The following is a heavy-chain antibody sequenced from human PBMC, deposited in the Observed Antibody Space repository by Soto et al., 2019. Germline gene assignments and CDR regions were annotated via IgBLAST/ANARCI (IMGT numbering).Heavy chain of an antibody. D-gene: IGHD4-17*01. CDR3: ARAGMTTVTSYYFDY. Sequence: GASVKVSCKASGGTFSSYAISWVRQAPGQGLEWMGGIIPIFGTANYAQKFQGRVTITADESTSTAYMELSSLRSEDTAVYYCARAGMTTVTSYYFDYWGQGTLVTRLL. J-gene: IGHJ4*02. CDR1: GGTFSSYA. V-gene: IGHV1-69*13. CDR2: IIPIFGTA.